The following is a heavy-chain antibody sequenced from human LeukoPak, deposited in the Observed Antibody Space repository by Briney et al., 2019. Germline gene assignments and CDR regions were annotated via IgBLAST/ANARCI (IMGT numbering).Heavy chain of an antibody. CDR3: ARVATTVTTVYYFDY. V-gene: IGHV3-7*05. J-gene: IGHJ4*02. CDR1: GFTFSSYW. CDR2: IKQDGSEK. Sequence: GGSLRLSCAASGFTFSSYWMSWVRQAPGKGLEWVANIKQDGSEKYYVDSVKGRFTISRDNAKNSLYLQMNSLRAEDTAVYYCARVATTVTTVYYFDYWGQGTLVTVSS. D-gene: IGHD4-17*01.